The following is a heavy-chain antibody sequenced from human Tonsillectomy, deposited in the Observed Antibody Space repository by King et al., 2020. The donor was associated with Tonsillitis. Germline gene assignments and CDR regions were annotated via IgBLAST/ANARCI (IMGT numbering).Heavy chain of an antibody. D-gene: IGHD1-26*01. Sequence: QLVQSGGGVVQPGRSLRLSCVASEFTFSNYAMHWVRQAPGKGLEWVAVISYDGRTNYYADTVKGRFTISRDNSTKTLYLQMNSLRGEDTAVYYCARNQKVGAPWAFDYLGQGTLVTVSS. CDR3: ARNQKVGAPWAFDY. CDR1: EFTFSNYA. CDR2: ISYDGRTN. J-gene: IGHJ4*02. V-gene: IGHV3-30*01.